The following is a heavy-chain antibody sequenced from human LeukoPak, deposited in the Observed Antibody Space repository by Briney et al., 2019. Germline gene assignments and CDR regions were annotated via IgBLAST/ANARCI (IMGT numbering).Heavy chain of an antibody. CDR3: ARAAGGSLPYFDY. V-gene: IGHV4-59*01. Sequence: SETLSLTCTVSGGSISSYYWSWIRQPPGKGLEWIGYIYYSGSTNYNPSLKSRVTISVDTSKNQFPLKLSSVTAADTAVYYCARAAGGSLPYFDYWGQGTLVTVSS. CDR1: GGSISSYY. J-gene: IGHJ4*02. CDR2: IYYSGST. D-gene: IGHD6-13*01.